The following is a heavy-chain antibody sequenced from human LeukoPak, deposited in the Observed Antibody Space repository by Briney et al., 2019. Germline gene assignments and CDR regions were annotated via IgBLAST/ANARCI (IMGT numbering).Heavy chain of an antibody. CDR3: TTYSSFSFHSDC. J-gene: IGHJ4*02. CDR1: GLTFRNAW. Sequence: PGGTLTLSSVASGLTFRNAWMSWVRPAPGKGLEWVGRIKSKSDDGAAEYAVLGKGRFTISKDDSKNTLFLQRNSLKTEDTAAYYCTTYSSFSFHSDCWGQGTLVTVSS. D-gene: IGHD6-6*01. CDR2: IKSKSDDGAA. V-gene: IGHV3-15*01.